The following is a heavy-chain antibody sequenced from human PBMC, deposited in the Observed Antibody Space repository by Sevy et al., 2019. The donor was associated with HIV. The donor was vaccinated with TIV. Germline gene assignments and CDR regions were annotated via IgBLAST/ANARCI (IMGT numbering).Heavy chain of an antibody. CDR1: GFTFTTSG. CDR3: AKDFTGYNGMDV. Sequence: GGSLRLSCVVSGFTFTTSGMHWVRQAPGKGLEGVAVISYHGRDKFYADSVKGRFTISRDNSDNILYLHMNSLRSEDTDVYYCAKDFTGYNGMDVWGQGTMVTVSS. CDR2: ISYHGRDK. J-gene: IGHJ6*02. D-gene: IGHD3-9*01. V-gene: IGHV3-30*18.